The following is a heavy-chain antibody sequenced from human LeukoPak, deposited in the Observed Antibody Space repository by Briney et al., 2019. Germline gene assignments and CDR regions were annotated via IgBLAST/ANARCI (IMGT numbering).Heavy chain of an antibody. D-gene: IGHD3-22*01. CDR1: GFTFSRHA. V-gene: IGHV3-7*01. CDR2: IKQEGSEN. Sequence: PGGSLRLSCEASGFTFSRHAMSWVRQAPGKGLEWVANIKQEGSENYYVDSVKGRFTISRDNAKNSLHLQMNSLRAEDTAVYYCARGLNWFDPWGQGTLVTVSS. CDR3: ARGLNWFDP. J-gene: IGHJ5*02.